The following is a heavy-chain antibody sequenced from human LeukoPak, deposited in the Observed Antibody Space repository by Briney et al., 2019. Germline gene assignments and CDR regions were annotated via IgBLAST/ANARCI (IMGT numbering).Heavy chain of an antibody. Sequence: ASVKVSCKASGYIFIGYFIHWVRQAPGQGPEWMGWINPNTGGTNYAQKFQGRVTMTRDTSITTAYMELIRLRSEDTAVYYCARFDGYNYLSVDYWGQGTLVTVSS. V-gene: IGHV1-2*02. CDR2: INPNTGGT. J-gene: IGHJ4*02. CDR1: GYIFIGYF. D-gene: IGHD5-24*01. CDR3: ARFDGYNYLSVDY.